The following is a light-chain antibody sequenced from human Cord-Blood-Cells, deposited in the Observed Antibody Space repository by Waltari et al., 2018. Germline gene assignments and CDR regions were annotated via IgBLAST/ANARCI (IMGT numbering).Light chain of an antibody. V-gene: IGKV1-39*01. CDR1: QRISSY. CDR3: QQSYSTPPLT. CDR2: AAS. J-gene: IGKJ4*01. Sequence: DIQMTPSPSSLSASVGDRVTITCRTSQRISSYLNWYQQKPGKAPKLLIYAASSLQSGVPSRFSGSGSGTDFTLTISSLQPEDFATYYCQQSYSTPPLTFGGGTKVEIK.